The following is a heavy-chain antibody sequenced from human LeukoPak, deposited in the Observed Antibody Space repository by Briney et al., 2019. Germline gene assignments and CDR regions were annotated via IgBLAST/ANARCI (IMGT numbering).Heavy chain of an antibody. V-gene: IGHV3-49*03. CDR2: IRSKAYGGTT. Sequence: HPGGSLRLSCTASGFTFGVYAMSWFRQAPGKRLEWVGFIRSKAYGGTTEYAASVKGRFTISRDDSKSIAYLQMNSLKTEDTAVYYCTRDALGGYDSSGYYYFDYWGQGTLVTVSS. D-gene: IGHD3-22*01. J-gene: IGHJ4*02. CDR3: TRDALGGYDSSGYYYFDY. CDR1: GFTFGVYA.